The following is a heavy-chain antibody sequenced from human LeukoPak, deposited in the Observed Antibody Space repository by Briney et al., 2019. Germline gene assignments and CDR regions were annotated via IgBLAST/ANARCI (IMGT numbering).Heavy chain of an antibody. V-gene: IGHV3-48*01. CDR1: GFTFSSYS. Sequence: GGSLRLSCAASGFTFSSYSMNWVRQAPGKGLEWVSYISSSSSTIYYADSVKGRFTISRDNAKNSLYLQMNSPRAEDTAVYYCARDRTTVTYSDFDYWGQGTLVTVSS. J-gene: IGHJ4*02. CDR3: ARDRTTVTYSDFDY. D-gene: IGHD4-17*01. CDR2: ISSSSSTI.